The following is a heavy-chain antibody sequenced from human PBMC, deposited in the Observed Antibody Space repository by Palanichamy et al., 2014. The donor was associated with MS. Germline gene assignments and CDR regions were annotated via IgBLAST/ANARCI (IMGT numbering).Heavy chain of an antibody. Sequence: DVQLVESGGGLVRPGGSLRLSCAASGFSFSTYWMQWVRQVPGKGLEWVSRISPDGTKRSHADSMKGRFTVSRDNAKDILYLEMSNLRAGDTAEYFCAKTSRHGDYFYMDVWGRGTTVTVSS. J-gene: IGHJ6*03. CDR1: GFSFSTYW. V-gene: IGHV3-74*01. CDR2: ISPDGTKR. CDR3: AKTSRHGDYFYMDV. D-gene: IGHD5-12*01.